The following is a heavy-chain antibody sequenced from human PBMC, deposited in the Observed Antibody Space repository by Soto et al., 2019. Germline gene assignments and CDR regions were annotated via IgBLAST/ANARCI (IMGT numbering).Heavy chain of an antibody. V-gene: IGHV1-8*01. J-gene: IGHJ5*02. CDR1: GYTFTSYD. CDR3: ARAGQYYDFWSGYYPNWFDP. Sequence: ASVKVSCKASGYTFTSYDINWVRQATGQGLEWMGWMNPNSGNTGYAQKFQGRVTMTRNTSISTAYMELSSLRSEDTAVYYCARAGQYYDFWSGYYPNWFDPWGQGTLVTVSS. D-gene: IGHD3-3*01. CDR2: MNPNSGNT.